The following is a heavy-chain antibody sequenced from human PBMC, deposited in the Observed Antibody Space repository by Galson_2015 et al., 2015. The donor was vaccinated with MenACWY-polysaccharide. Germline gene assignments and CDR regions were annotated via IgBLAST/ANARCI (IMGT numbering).Heavy chain of an antibody. V-gene: IGHV1-8*01. CDR2: MNPNSGNT. Sequence: VKVSFKASGYTFTSYNINWVRQATGQGLEWMGWMNPNSGNTGYAQKFQGRVTMTRDTSISTAYMEPSSLRSEDTAVYYCARSLTTGTLRLDCWDQGTLVTVSS. CDR1: GYTFTSYN. D-gene: IGHD1-1*01. J-gene: IGHJ4*02. CDR3: ARSLTTGTLRLDC.